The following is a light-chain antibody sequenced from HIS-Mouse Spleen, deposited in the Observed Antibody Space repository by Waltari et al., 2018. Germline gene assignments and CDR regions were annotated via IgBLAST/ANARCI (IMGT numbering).Light chain of an antibody. CDR1: SSDVGCSNY. Sequence: QSALTQPASVSGSPGQSITIPCTGTSSDVGCSNYVSWYQQPPVKAPQLMIHDVSNRPSGVSNRFSGSKSGNTASLTISGLQAEDEADYYCSSYTSSSTRVFGGGTKLTVL. V-gene: IGLV2-14*03. J-gene: IGLJ3*02. CDR2: DVS. CDR3: SSYTSSSTRV.